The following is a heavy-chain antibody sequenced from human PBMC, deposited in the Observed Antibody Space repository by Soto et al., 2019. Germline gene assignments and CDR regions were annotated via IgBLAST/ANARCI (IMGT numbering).Heavy chain of an antibody. Sequence: SETLSLTCAVSSGSFSGYYWSWIRQPPGKGLEWIGEIYHSLSVVYNPSLESRVTVSGDSSKNHFSLKLSSVTAADTAVDYWARHGGYYFDYWGQGTLVTVSS. V-gene: IGHV4-34*01. CDR2: IYHSLSV. J-gene: IGHJ4*02. CDR3: ARHGGYYFDY. CDR1: SGSFSGYY. D-gene: IGHD3-16*01.